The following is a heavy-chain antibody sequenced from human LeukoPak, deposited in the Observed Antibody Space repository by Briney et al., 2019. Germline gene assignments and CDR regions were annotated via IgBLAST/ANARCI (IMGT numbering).Heavy chain of an antibody. Sequence: SETLSLTCTVSGGSISSYYWSWIRQPPGKGLEWIGYIYYSGSTSYNPSLKSRVTISVDTSKNQFSLKLSSVTAADTAVYYCARGPSHVLRYFDWPVGFDPWGQGTLVTVSS. V-gene: IGHV4-59*01. D-gene: IGHD3-9*01. CDR1: GGSISSYY. CDR2: IYYSGST. J-gene: IGHJ5*02. CDR3: ARGPSHVLRYFDWPVGFDP.